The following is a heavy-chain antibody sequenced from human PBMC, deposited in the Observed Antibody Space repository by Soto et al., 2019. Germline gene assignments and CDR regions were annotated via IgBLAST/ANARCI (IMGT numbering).Heavy chain of an antibody. CDR3: ARYLNGAAVGGY. D-gene: IGHD3-16*01. J-gene: IGHJ4*02. CDR2: IYPYNGNT. Sequence: GASVKVSCKSSGYTFINHGIFWVRQAPGQGLEWMAWIYPYNGNTNYAQKFLGRVTLTTDTSTSTAYMDLRSLTSDDTAIYYCARYLNGAAVGGYCGQGTLVTVSS. V-gene: IGHV1-18*01. CDR1: GYTFINHG.